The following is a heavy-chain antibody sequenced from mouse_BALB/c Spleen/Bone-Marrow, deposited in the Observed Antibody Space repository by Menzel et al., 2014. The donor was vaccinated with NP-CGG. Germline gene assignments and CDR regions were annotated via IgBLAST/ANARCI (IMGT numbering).Heavy chain of an antibody. J-gene: IGHJ3*01. V-gene: IGHV1-7*01. CDR2: INPSTGYT. D-gene: IGHD1-1*01. CDR1: GYTFTSYW. Sequence: VQLQQSGAELAKPGASAKMSCKASGYTFTSYWMHWVKQRPGQGLEWIGYINPSTGYTEYNQKFKDKATLTADKSSSTAYMQLSSLTSEDSAVYYCARAGGLRSSWFAYWGQGTLVTVSA. CDR3: ARAGGLRSSWFAY.